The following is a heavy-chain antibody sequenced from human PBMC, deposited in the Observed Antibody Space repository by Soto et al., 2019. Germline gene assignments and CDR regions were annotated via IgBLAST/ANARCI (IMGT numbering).Heavy chain of an antibody. V-gene: IGHV1-69*01. CDR1: GDSFNDYA. D-gene: IGHD3-16*01. Sequence: VQREQSETEGRKPGSSVKLSCKTSGDSFNDYAISWVRQAPGQGLEWMEGIIPILNLVRYAEKFQGRVTISATDATGTAYLEVTRLRSEDTAPYYCATATDSTPGGRLDGWGLGTTVSVSS. CDR3: ATATDSTPGGRLDG. CDR2: IIPILNLV. J-gene: IGHJ6*02.